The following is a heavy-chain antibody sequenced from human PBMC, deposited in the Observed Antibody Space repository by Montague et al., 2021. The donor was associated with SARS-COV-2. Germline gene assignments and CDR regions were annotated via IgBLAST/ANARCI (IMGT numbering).Heavy chain of an antibody. CDR2: ISSSSSYT. CDR1: GFPFSDYY. J-gene: IGHJ4*02. V-gene: IGHV3-11*03. D-gene: IGHD3-9*01. CDR3: ARQGRYFDWLLMARGHQRTEGVDY. Sequence: SLSLSLSASGFPFSDYYMSWIRQAPGKGLEWVSYISSSSSYTNYADSVKGRFTISRDNAKNSLYLQMNSLRAEDTAVYYCARQGRYFDWLLMARGHQRTEGVDYWGQGTLVTVSS.